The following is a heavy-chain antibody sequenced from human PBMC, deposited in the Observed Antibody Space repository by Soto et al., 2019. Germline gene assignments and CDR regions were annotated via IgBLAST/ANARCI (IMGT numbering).Heavy chain of an antibody. J-gene: IGHJ4*02. Sequence: PGGSLRLSCAASGFTFSSYGMHWVRQAPGKGLEWVAVISYDGSNKYYADSVKGRFTISRDNSKNTLYLQMNSLRAEDTAVYYCAKGPIFGVVTVDYWGQGTLVTVSS. CDR2: ISYDGSNK. CDR3: AKGPIFGVVTVDY. V-gene: IGHV3-30*18. CDR1: GFTFSSYG. D-gene: IGHD3-3*01.